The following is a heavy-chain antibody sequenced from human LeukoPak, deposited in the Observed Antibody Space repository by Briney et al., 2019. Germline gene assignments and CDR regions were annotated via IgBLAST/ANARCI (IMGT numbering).Heavy chain of an antibody. CDR2: IYYSGST. CDR3: ARQPISGSYWGYFDY. Sequence: SETPSLTCTVSGGSISSYYWSWIRQPPGKGLEWIGYIYYSGSTNYNPSLKSRVTISVDTSKNQFSLKLSSVTAADTAVYYCARQPISGSYWGYFDYWGQGTLVTVSS. CDR1: GGSISSYY. J-gene: IGHJ4*02. V-gene: IGHV4-59*08. D-gene: IGHD1-26*01.